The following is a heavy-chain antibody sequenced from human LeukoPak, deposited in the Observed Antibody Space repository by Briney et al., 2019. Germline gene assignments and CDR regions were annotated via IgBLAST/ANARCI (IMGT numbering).Heavy chain of an antibody. CDR1: GDSITSGNYY. V-gene: IGHV4-61*02. CDR2: IYTSGST. CDR3: ARDLDGDYGRAYDY. Sequence: PSETLSLTCSVSGDSITSGNYYWTWIRQPAGKGLEWIGLIYTSGSTKYNPSLKSRVTMSVDTSKNQFSLKLSSVTAADTAVYYCARDLDGDYGRAYDYWGQGTLVTVSS. D-gene: IGHD4-17*01. J-gene: IGHJ4*02.